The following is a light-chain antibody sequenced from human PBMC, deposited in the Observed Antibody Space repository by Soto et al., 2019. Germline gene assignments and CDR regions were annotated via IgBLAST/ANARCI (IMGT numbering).Light chain of an antibody. CDR3: SSYTSSSPWV. V-gene: IGLV2-14*01. Sequence: QSALTQPASVSGSPGQSITISCTGTSSDVGGYNYVSWYQQHPGKAPKLMIYDVSNRPSGVSNRFSGSKSGNTASLTISGLQAEGEADYYCSSYTSSSPWVFGGGTKLTVL. CDR2: DVS. J-gene: IGLJ3*02. CDR1: SSDVGGYNY.